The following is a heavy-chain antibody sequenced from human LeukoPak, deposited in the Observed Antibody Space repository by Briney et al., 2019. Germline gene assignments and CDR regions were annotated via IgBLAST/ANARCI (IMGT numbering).Heavy chain of an antibody. CDR2: ISSSSSYI. V-gene: IGHV3-21*01. Sequence: KTGGSLRLSCAASGFTFGSYSMNWVRQAPGKGLEWVSSISSSSSYIVYADSVKGRFTISRDNAKNSLYLQMNSLRAEDTAVYYCATGFYYDNSGYYLFDYWGQGTLVTVSS. CDR3: ATGFYYDNSGYYLFDY. CDR1: GFTFGSYS. J-gene: IGHJ4*02. D-gene: IGHD3-22*01.